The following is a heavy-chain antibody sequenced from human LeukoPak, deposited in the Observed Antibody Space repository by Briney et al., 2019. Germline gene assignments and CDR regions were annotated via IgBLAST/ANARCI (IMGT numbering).Heavy chain of an antibody. CDR3: ATYTHWVAGDV. Sequence: GGSLGLSCAASGFTFSDSWMSWVRQAPGKGLEWVANMNQDGSAKGYVDSVKGRFTISRDNARNSLYLQMSSLRPEDTAVYYCATYTHWVAGDVWGQGTTVTVS. J-gene: IGHJ6*02. D-gene: IGHD3-16*01. V-gene: IGHV3-7*01. CDR2: MNQDGSAK. CDR1: GFTFSDSW.